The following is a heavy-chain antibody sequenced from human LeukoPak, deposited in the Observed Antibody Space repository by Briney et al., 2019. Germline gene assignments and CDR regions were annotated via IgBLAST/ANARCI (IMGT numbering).Heavy chain of an antibody. J-gene: IGHJ3*02. V-gene: IGHV3-64*01. CDR1: GFTFSSYA. CDR2: ISSNGGST. CDR3: ARRGYLVRAFDI. D-gene: IGHD6-13*01. Sequence: RPGGSLRFSCAASGFTFSSYAMHWVRQAPGKGLEYVSAISSNGGSTYYANSVKGRFTISRDNSKNTLYLQMGSLRAEDMAVYYCARRGYLVRAFDIWGQGTMVTVSS.